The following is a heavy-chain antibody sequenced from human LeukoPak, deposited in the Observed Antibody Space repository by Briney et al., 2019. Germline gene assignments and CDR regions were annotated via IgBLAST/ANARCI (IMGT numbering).Heavy chain of an antibody. CDR3: ARDVRRAARYYFDY. D-gene: IGHD6-25*01. V-gene: IGHV3-30*04. CDR1: GFTFSSYA. J-gene: IGHJ4*02. Sequence: GGSLRLSSAASGFTFSSYAVHWFRQAPGKGLDWVAVIAADGKDKHHAASVKGRFTISSDNSKNMLYMQLNSLRSEDTAVYYCARDVRRAARYYFDYWGQGTLVTVSS. CDR2: IAADGKDK.